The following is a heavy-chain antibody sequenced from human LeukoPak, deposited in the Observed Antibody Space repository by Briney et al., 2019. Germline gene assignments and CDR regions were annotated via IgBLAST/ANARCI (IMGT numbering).Heavy chain of an antibody. CDR1: GFTFSTYA. CDR2: SSGSGDST. D-gene: IGHD1-20*01. V-gene: IGHV3-23*01. Sequence: AGSLRLSCAASGFTFSTYAMCWVRQAPRQGLEWVSRSSGSGDSTYYADPVKGRFTISRDKSKNTLFLQMNSLRAEDTALYYCAKGRTTHNWNPADFDYWGQGTLVTVSS. J-gene: IGHJ4*02. CDR3: AKGRTTHNWNPADFDY.